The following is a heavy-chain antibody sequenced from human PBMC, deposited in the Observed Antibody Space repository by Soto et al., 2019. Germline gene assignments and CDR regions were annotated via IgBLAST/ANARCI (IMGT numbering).Heavy chain of an antibody. J-gene: IGHJ4*02. CDR1: GGSFSGYY. V-gene: IGHV4-34*01. Sequence: SETLSLTCAVYGGSFSGYYWNWIRRPPGKGLEWIGEINYGGSTTYNPSLKSRVTISVDTSKNQFSLKLTSVTAADTSVYYCARGPEYYDGGSGYVDSWGQGTLVTVSS. CDR2: INYGGST. D-gene: IGHD3-22*01. CDR3: ARGPEYYDGGSGYVDS.